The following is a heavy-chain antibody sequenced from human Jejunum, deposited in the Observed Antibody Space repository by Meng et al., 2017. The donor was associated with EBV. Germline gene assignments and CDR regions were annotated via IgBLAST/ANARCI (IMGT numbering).Heavy chain of an antibody. J-gene: IGHJ4*02. CDR1: RGSFSGYY. CDR2: INHSGST. D-gene: IGHD3-16*02. Sequence: QVQFKQWGAGLLKPSETLSPTCAVYRGSFSGYYWSWIRQHPGKGLEWIGEINHSGSTNYNPSLRSRVTISVETSKNQFSLRLNPVTAADTAVYYCARVAFSYTTRSLDSWGQGTLVTVSS. CDR3: ARVAFSYTTRSLDS. V-gene: IGHV4-34*02.